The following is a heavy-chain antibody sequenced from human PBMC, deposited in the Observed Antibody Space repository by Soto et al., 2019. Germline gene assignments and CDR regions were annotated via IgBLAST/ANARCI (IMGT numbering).Heavy chain of an antibody. CDR1: GYTFTSYY. CDR2: INPSGGST. V-gene: IGHV1-46*01. D-gene: IGHD3-22*01. CDR3: ARLGSWANYHTLDV. Sequence: ASVKVSCKASGYTFTSYYMHWVRQAPGQGLEWMGIINPSGGSTSYAQKFQGRVTMTRDTSTSTTYLQWNSLKASDTAMYYCARLGSWANYHTLDVWGQGAMVTVSS. J-gene: IGHJ3*01.